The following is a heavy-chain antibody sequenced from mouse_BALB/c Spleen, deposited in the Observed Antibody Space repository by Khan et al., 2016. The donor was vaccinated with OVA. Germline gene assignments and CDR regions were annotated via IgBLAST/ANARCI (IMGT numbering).Heavy chain of an antibody. CDR1: GYSITSDYA. D-gene: IGHD2-3*01. Sequence: EVKLLESGPGLVKPSQSLSLTCTVTGYSITSDYAWNWIRQFPGNKLVWMGYISSSGSTNYHPALKSRISITRATSKNPFFLQLNSVTTEDTATYYCARDGSRYNYAMDYWGQGTSVTVSS. V-gene: IGHV3-2*02. J-gene: IGHJ4*01. CDR3: ARDGSRYNYAMDY. CDR2: ISSSGST.